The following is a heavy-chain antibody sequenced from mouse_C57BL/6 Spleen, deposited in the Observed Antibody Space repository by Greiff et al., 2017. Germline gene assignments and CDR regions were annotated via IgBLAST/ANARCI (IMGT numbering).Heavy chain of an antibody. Sequence: EVQLQQSGPGLVKPSQSLSLTCSVTGYSITSGYYWNWIRQFPGNKLEWMGYISYDGSTNYNPSLKNRISITLDTSKNQFFLKLNSVTTEDTATYYCASIYYYGSSYGWYFDVWGTGTTVTVSS. D-gene: IGHD1-1*01. CDR1: GYSITSGYY. J-gene: IGHJ1*03. V-gene: IGHV3-6*01. CDR3: ASIYYYGSSYGWYFDV. CDR2: ISYDGST.